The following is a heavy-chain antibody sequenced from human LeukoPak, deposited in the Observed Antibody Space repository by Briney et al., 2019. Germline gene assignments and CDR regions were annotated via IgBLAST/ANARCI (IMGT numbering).Heavy chain of an antibody. CDR2: INSDGSST. Sequence: PGGSLRLSCAASGFTSSSYWMHWVRQAPGKGLVWVSRINSDGSSTSYADSVKGRFTISRDNAKNTLYLQMNSLRAEDTAVYYCARSPMVRGVEYFDYWGQGTLVTVSS. CDR1: GFTSSSYW. J-gene: IGHJ4*02. V-gene: IGHV3-74*01. CDR3: ARSPMVRGVEYFDY. D-gene: IGHD3-10*01.